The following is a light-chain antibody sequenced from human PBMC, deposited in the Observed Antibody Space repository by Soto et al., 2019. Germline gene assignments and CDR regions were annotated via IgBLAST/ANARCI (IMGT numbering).Light chain of an antibody. CDR1: QSVSSN. J-gene: IGKJ3*01. V-gene: IGKV3-15*01. Sequence: IVMTQSPATLSVSPGERATLSCRASQSVSSNLAWYQQKPGQAPRLLIYGASTRATGIPARFSGSGSGTEFTLTISSLQSEDFAVYYCQQYNNWPPLFTFGPGPKVDIK. CDR3: QQYNNWPPLFT. CDR2: GAS.